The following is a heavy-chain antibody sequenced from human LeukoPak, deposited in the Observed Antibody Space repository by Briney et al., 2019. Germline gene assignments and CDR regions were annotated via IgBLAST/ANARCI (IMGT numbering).Heavy chain of an antibody. V-gene: IGHV1-69*13. J-gene: IGHJ5*02. CDR3: ARGSSSWYENWFDP. D-gene: IGHD6-13*01. Sequence: ASVKVSCKASGGTFSSYAISWVRQAPGQGLEWMGGIIPTFGTANYAQKFQGRVTITANESTSTAYMELSSLRSEDTAVYYCARGSSSWYENWFDPWGQGTLVTVSS. CDR1: GGTFSSYA. CDR2: IIPTFGTA.